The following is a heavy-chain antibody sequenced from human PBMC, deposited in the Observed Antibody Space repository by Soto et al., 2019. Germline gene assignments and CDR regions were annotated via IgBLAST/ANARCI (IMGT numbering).Heavy chain of an antibody. Sequence: GASVKVSCKASGYTFTGSYIHWVRQAPGQGLEWMGWINPNSGATNFVEKFQGWVTLTRDTSISTAYMELTRLRSDDTAVYFCARAGSAFCSNGACPHYNGLDVWGQGTTVTVSS. CDR3: ARAGSAFCSNGACPHYNGLDV. CDR1: GYTFTGSY. CDR2: INPNSGAT. V-gene: IGHV1-2*04. D-gene: IGHD2-8*01. J-gene: IGHJ6*02.